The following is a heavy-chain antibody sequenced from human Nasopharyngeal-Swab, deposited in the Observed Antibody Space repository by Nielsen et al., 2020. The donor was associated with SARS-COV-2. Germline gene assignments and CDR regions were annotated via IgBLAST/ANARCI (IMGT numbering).Heavy chain of an antibody. D-gene: IGHD2-15*01. CDR1: GFTFSSYA. CDR2: ISYDGSNK. CDR3: VKGGSDFDY. V-gene: IGHV3-30*04. J-gene: IGHJ4*02. Sequence: GESLKISCAASGFTFSSYAMHWVRQAPGKGLEWVAVISYDGSNKYYADSVKGRFTISRDNSKNTLYLQMNSLRAEDTAVYYCVKGGSDFDYWGQGTLVTVSS.